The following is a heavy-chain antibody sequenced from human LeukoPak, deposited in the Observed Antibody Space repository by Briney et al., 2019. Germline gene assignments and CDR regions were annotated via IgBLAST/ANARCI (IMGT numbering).Heavy chain of an antibody. CDR1: GGSISSGSYY. Sequence: PSETLSLTCTVSGGSISSGSYYWSWIRQPAGKGLEWIGRIYTSGSTNYNPSLKSQVTISVDTSKNQFSLKLSSVTAADTAVYYCARGLYGSGRPFDYWGQGTLVTVSS. D-gene: IGHD3-10*01. CDR2: IYTSGST. J-gene: IGHJ4*02. CDR3: ARGLYGSGRPFDY. V-gene: IGHV4-61*02.